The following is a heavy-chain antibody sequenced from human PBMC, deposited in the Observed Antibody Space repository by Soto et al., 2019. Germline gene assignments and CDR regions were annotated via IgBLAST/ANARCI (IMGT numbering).Heavy chain of an antibody. CDR2: INHSGTI. V-gene: IGHV4-34*01. J-gene: IGHJ6*01. CDR1: GGSFSGYY. CDR3: ARADRTLVTSYSLDV. Sequence: QVQLQQWGAGLLKPSETLSLTCAVYGGSFSGYYWTWIRQPPGKGLEWIGEINHSGTITFNPSLKSRLTISLDTSKKHFSLKLSSVTDADTAAYYCARADRTLVTSYSLDVWGQGTTVTVAS. D-gene: IGHD2-21*02.